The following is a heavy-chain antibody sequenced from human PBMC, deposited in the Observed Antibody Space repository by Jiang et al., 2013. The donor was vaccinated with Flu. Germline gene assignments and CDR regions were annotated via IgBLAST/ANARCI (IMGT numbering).Heavy chain of an antibody. D-gene: IGHD3-22*01. Sequence: CTVSGGSISSSSYYWGWIRQPPGKGLEWIGSIYYSGSTYYNPSLKSRVTISVDTSKNQFSLKLSSVTAADTAVYYCARMGSVDYYDTSGYFDLWGRGTLVTVSS. CDR2: IYYSGST. CDR1: GGSISSSSYY. CDR3: ARMGSVDYYDTSGYFDL. V-gene: IGHV4-39*01. J-gene: IGHJ2*01.